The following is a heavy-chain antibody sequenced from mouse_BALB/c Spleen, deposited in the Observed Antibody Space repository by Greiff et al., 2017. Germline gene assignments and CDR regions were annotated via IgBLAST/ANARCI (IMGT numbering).Heavy chain of an antibody. D-gene: IGHD2-4*01. J-gene: IGHJ4*01. CDR3: ARKDDYDYAMDY. Sequence: DVMLVESGGGLVQPGGSRKLSCAASGFTFSSFGMHWVRQAPEKGLEWVAYISSGSSTIYYADTVKGRFTISRDNPKNTLFLQMTSLRSEDTAMYYCARKDDYDYAMDYWGQGTSVTVSS. CDR1: GFTFSSFG. CDR2: ISSGSSTI. V-gene: IGHV5-17*02.